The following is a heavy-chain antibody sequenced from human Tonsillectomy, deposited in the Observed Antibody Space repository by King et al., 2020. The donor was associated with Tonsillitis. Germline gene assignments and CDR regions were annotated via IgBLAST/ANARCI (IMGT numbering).Heavy chain of an antibody. CDR1: GYTFTNYA. CDR2: INAGNGDT. Sequence: VQLVQSGAEVKKPGASVKISCKASGYTFTNYAIHWVRQAPGQRLEWMGWINAGNGDTKYSQKLQGRVTITRDTSASTAYMELSSLRSEDTTIYYCAGGSSSASWGLDVWGQGTTVTVSS. D-gene: IGHD6-19*01. V-gene: IGHV1-3*01. J-gene: IGHJ6*02. CDR3: AGGSSSASWGLDV.